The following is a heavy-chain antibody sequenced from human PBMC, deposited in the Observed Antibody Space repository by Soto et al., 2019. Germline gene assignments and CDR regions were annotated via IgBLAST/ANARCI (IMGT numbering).Heavy chain of an antibody. Sequence: SETLSLTCTVSGGSISSGDYYWSWIRQPPGKGLEWIGYIYYSGSTYYNPSLKSRVTISVDTSKNQFSLKLSSVTAADTAVYYCARGTYGDYENYYYYYGMDVWGQGTTVTVSS. CDR2: IYYSGST. D-gene: IGHD4-17*01. CDR3: ARGTYGDYENYYYYYGMDV. J-gene: IGHJ6*02. V-gene: IGHV4-30-4*01. CDR1: GGSISSGDYY.